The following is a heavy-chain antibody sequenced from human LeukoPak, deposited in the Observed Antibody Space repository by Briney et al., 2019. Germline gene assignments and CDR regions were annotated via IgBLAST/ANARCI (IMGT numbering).Heavy chain of an antibody. V-gene: IGHV4-39*07. CDR3: ARGPFCSYSSCYVRPFDY. CDR2: IYYSGST. D-gene: IGHD2-2*01. J-gene: IGHJ4*02. Sequence: PSETLSLTCTVSGGSISSSSYYWGWIRQPPGKGLEWIGSIYYSGSTYYNPSLKSRVTISVDTSKTQFSLKLTSVTAADTAVYFCARGPFCSYSSCYVRPFDYWGQGTLVTVSS. CDR1: GGSISSSSYY.